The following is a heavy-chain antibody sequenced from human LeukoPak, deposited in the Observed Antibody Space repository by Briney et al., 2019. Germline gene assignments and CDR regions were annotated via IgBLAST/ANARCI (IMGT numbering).Heavy chain of an antibody. CDR2: IRRRAYGGAA. Sequence: PGGSLRLSCTTSGFAFDDFAMSWVRQPAGKGLEGVGFIRRRAYGGAAEYAASVKGRFIISRDDSKGIAYLQMNSPKTEDTAVYYCSRNGLVDFDYWGQGSRVIVSP. CDR3: SRNGLVDFDY. J-gene: IGHJ4*02. V-gene: IGHV3-49*04. CDR1: GFAFDDFA.